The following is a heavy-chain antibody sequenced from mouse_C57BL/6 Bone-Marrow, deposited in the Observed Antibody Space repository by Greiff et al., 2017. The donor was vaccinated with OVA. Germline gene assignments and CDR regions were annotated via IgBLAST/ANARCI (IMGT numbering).Heavy chain of an antibody. CDR3: ARFYSNYPYYAMDY. V-gene: IGHV1-77*01. CDR1: GYTFTDYY. J-gene: IGHJ4*01. CDR2: IGPGSGST. D-gene: IGHD2-5*01. Sequence: QVHVKQSGAELVKPGASVKISCKASGYTFTDYYINWVKQRPGQGLEWIGKIGPGSGSTYYNEKFKGKATLTADKSSSTAYMQLSSLTSEDSAVYFCARFYSNYPYYAMDYWGQGTSVTVSS.